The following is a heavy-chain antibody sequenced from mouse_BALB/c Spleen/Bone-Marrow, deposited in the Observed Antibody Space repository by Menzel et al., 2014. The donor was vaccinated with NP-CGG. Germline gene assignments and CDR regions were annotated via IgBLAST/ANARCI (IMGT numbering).Heavy chain of an antibody. D-gene: IGHD4-1*01. CDR1: GFTFSSFG. CDR3: TRGGNWDDFDY. V-gene: IGHV5-17*02. CDR2: ISSGSSTI. J-gene: IGHJ2*01. Sequence: EVKVVGSGGGLVQPGGSRKLSCAASGFTFSSFGMHWVRQAPEKGLEWVAYISSGSSTIFYADTVKGRFTVSRDNPKNTLFLQMTSLRSEDTAMYYCTRGGNWDDFDYWGQGTTLTVSS.